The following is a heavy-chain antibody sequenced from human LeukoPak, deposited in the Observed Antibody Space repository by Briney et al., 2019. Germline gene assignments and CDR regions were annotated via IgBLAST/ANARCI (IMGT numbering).Heavy chain of an antibody. Sequence: GGSLRLSCAASGFTFSSYWMSWVRQAPGKGLEWVANIKQDGSEKYYVDSVKGRFTISRDNAKSSLYLQMNSLRAEDTAVYYCARQGSSRYYGSGSYGPFDAFDIWGQGTMVTVSS. CDR2: IKQDGSEK. CDR3: ARQGSSRYYGSGSYGPFDAFDI. D-gene: IGHD3-10*01. V-gene: IGHV3-7*01. J-gene: IGHJ3*02. CDR1: GFTFSSYW.